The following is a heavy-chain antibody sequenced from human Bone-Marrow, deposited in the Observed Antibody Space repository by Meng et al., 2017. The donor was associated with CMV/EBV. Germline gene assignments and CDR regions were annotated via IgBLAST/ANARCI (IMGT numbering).Heavy chain of an antibody. Sequence: GESLKISCAASGFTFSSYSMNWVRQAPGKGLEWVSSISSSSSYIYYADSVKGRFTISRDNAKNSLYLQMNSLRAEDTAVYYCARGRGVVPAALDYWGQGTLVTSPQ. CDR1: GFTFSSYS. J-gene: IGHJ4*02. CDR3: ARGRGVVPAALDY. D-gene: IGHD2-2*01. CDR2: ISSSSSYI. V-gene: IGHV3-21*01.